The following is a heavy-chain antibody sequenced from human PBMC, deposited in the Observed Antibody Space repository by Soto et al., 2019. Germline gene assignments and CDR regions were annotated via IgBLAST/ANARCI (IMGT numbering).Heavy chain of an antibody. Sequence: GGSLRISCAASGFTFSSYAMSWVRQAPGKGLEWVSAISGSGDSTYYADSVKGRFTISRANSKNTLYLQMNSLKAEDTAVYYCAKDFTHPFDYWGQGTVVTVSS. CDR2: ISGSGDST. J-gene: IGHJ4*02. V-gene: IGHV3-23*01. CDR1: GFTFSSYA. CDR3: AKDFTHPFDY.